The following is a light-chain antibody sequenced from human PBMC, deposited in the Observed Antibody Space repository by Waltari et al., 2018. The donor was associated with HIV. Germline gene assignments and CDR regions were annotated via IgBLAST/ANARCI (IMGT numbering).Light chain of an antibody. V-gene: IGKV3-15*01. Sequence: EIVITQSPDTLPVSPGERATLSCRASQSVGNDLAWYQQKPGQAPRLLIYGASSRATGVPARFSGSGSGTEFTLTISSLQSEDFAIYYCQQYNNWPPKTFGQGTKLEI. J-gene: IGKJ2*01. CDR2: GAS. CDR3: QQYNNWPPKT. CDR1: QSVGND.